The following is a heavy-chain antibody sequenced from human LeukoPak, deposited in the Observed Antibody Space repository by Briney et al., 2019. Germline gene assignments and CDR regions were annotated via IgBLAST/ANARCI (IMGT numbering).Heavy chain of an antibody. V-gene: IGHV1-46*01. J-gene: IGHJ4*02. CDR2: INPSGGST. D-gene: IGHD1-26*01. Sequence: ASVKVSCKASGYTFTSYYMHWVRQAPGQGLEWMGIINPSGGSTSYAQKFQGRVTMTRDTSTSTVYMELSSLRSEDTAVYYCARTPPPTIVGAHYFDYWGQGTLVTVSS. CDR3: ARTPPPTIVGAHYFDY. CDR1: GYTFTSYY.